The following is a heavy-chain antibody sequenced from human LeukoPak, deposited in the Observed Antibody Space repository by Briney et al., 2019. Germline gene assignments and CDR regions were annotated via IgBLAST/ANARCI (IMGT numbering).Heavy chain of an antibody. J-gene: IGHJ6*02. V-gene: IGHV7-4-1*02. Sequence: ASVKVSCKASGYTFTSYAMNWVRQAPGQGLEWMGWINTNTGNPTYAQGFTGRFVFSLDTSVNTAYLQISGLKAEDTAVYYCARVSAPGSGSYYYYYYGMDVWGQGTTVTVSS. CDR1: GYTFTSYA. CDR3: ARVSAPGSGSYYYYYYGMDV. D-gene: IGHD3-10*01. CDR2: INTNTGNP.